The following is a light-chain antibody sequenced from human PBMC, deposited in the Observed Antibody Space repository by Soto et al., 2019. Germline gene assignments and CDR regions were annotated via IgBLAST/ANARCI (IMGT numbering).Light chain of an antibody. Sequence: EIVLTQSHGTLSLSPGERSTLSCRASQSVRTNYLAWYQQKPGQAPRLLIYGAFSRTTGIPDRFSGSGSETDFTLTITSLEPEDFSVYYCQQYGSSPWTFGQGTKVGIK. V-gene: IGKV3-20*01. CDR2: GAF. CDR3: QQYGSSPWT. CDR1: QSVRTNY. J-gene: IGKJ1*01.